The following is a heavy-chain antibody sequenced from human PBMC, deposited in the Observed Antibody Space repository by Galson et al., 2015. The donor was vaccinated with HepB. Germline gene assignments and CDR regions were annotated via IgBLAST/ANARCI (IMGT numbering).Heavy chain of an antibody. V-gene: IGHV3-23*01. CDR2: ISGSGAGT. Sequence: SLRLSCAASGFTFSTYAGFWVRQAPGKGLDWVSGISGSGAGTYYADSVKGRFTISRDNSKNMIYLQMNSLRVEDTAVYYCAKECSGFHGASYVYYGIDVWGRGTTVSVSS. CDR1: GFTFSTYA. CDR3: AKECSGFHGASYVYYGIDV. D-gene: IGHD6-19*01. J-gene: IGHJ6*02.